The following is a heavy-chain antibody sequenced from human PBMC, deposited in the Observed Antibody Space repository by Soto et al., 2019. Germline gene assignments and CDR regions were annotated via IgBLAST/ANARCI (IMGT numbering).Heavy chain of an antibody. D-gene: IGHD3-9*01. CDR2: ISASGGST. Sequence: EVQLLDSGGGLVQPGGSLRLSCAASGFTFSNYAMSWVRQAPGRGLEWVSAISASGGSTFYADSVKGRFTISRDSSKNILYLQMNSLRADDTALYYCAKDPSYDILTAYLQEDAFDVWGRGTMVTVSS. CDR1: GFTFSNYA. J-gene: IGHJ3*01. CDR3: AKDPSYDILTAYLQEDAFDV. V-gene: IGHV3-23*01.